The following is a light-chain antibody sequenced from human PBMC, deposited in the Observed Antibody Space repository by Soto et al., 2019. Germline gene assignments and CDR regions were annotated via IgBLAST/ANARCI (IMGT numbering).Light chain of an antibody. Sequence: VLTQPPSVSAAPGQKVTISCSGSSSNIGNNYVSWYQQLPGTAPKLLIYDNNKRPSGIPDRFSGSKSGTSATLGITGLQTGDEADYYCGTWDSSLSAYVFGNGTKVNVL. J-gene: IGLJ1*01. CDR2: DNN. CDR1: SSNIGNNY. V-gene: IGLV1-51*01. CDR3: GTWDSSLSAYV.